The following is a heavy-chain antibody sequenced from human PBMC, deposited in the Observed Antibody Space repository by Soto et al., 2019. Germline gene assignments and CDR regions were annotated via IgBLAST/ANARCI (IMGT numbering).Heavy chain of an antibody. J-gene: IGHJ6*02. Sequence: SETLSLTCTVSGGSISSGGYYWSWIRQHPGKGLEWIGYIYYSGSTYYNPSLKSRVTMSVDTSKNLFSLKLSSVTAADTAVYFCAREDDGGDRDYYGLDVWGQGTTVTVSS. D-gene: IGHD2-21*02. CDR2: IYYSGST. V-gene: IGHV4-30-4*08. CDR1: GGSISSGGYY. CDR3: AREDDGGDRDYYGLDV.